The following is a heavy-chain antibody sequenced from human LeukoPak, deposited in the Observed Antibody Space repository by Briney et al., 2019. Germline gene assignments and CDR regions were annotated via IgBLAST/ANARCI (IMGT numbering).Heavy chain of an antibody. D-gene: IGHD2-8*01. J-gene: IGHJ4*02. V-gene: IGHV4-39*07. Sequence: PSETLSLTCTVSGGSISSSSYYWGWIRQPPGKGLEWIGSIYYSGSTYYNPSLKSRVTISVDTSKNQFSLKLSSVTAADTAVYYCATIVYCTNGVCYSRDGYNLGDGDYWGQGTLVTVSS. CDR1: GGSISSSSYY. CDR3: ATIVYCTNGVCYSRDGYNLGDGDY. CDR2: IYYSGST.